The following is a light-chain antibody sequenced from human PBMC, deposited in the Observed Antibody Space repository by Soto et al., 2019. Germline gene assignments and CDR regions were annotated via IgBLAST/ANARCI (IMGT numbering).Light chain of an antibody. Sequence: QSVLTQPPSVSAAPGQKVTISCSGGSSNIGNYYVSWYQQLPGVAPKLLIFASDKRPSGIPDRFSGSQSGASDTLDITGLQTGDEADYYCGSWDGSLNTYVFGTGTKVTVL. V-gene: IGLV1-51*01. CDR1: SSNIGNYY. CDR2: ASD. J-gene: IGLJ1*01. CDR3: GSWDGSLNTYV.